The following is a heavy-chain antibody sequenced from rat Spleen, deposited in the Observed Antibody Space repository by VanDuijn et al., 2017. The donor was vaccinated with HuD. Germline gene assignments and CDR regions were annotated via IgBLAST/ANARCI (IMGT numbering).Heavy chain of an antibody. CDR3: IRESLPGYNSHWFVY. V-gene: IGHV2S12*01. CDR2: ISSGGST. Sequence: QVQVKESGPGLVQPSQTLSLTCNVSGFSLTSNGVSWVRQTPGKGLEWIAAISSGGSTYYNSALKSRLSISRDTSKSQVFLKMNSLQTEDTAIYFCIRESLPGYNSHWFVYWGQGTLVTVSS. CDR1: GFSLTSNG. D-gene: IGHD1-4*01. J-gene: IGHJ3*01.